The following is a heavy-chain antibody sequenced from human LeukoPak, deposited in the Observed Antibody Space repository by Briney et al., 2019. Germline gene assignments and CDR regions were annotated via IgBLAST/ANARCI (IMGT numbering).Heavy chain of an antibody. CDR3: ARSILTGYYPGGYYFDY. J-gene: IGHJ4*02. Sequence: ASVKASSKASGYTFTSTGTSWVRQPPGQGLKWRGWISAYNGNTSYAQKLQGRVTMTTDTSTSTAYMELRSLRSDNTAVYYCARSILTGYYPGGYYFDYWGQGTLVTVSS. D-gene: IGHD3-9*01. CDR2: ISAYNGNT. CDR1: GYTFTSTG. V-gene: IGHV1-18*04.